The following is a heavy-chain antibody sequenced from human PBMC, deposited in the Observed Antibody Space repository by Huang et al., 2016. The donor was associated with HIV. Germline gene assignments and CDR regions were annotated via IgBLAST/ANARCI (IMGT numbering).Heavy chain of an antibody. Sequence: QLQLQESGPGLVKPSETLSLTCTVSGGSISSSSYYWGWIRQPPGKGMEGIGSIDYSGSTYYNPSLKSRVTISVDTSKNQCSLKLSSVTAADTAVYYCRGDIVVVIAATRYYFDYWGQGTLVTVSS. J-gene: IGHJ4*02. V-gene: IGHV4-39*01. CDR3: RGDIVVVIAATRYYFDY. CDR1: GGSISSSSYY. D-gene: IGHD2-15*01. CDR2: IDYSGST.